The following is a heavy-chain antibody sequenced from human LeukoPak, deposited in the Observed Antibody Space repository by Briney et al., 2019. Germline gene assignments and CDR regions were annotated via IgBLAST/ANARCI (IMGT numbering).Heavy chain of an antibody. CDR1: GFSFSSKW. Sequence: GGPLRLSCAASGFSFSSKWMSWVREPPGKGVEWVANINQDGTEKYYVDSLKGRFTISRDNAKNSLYLQMNSLRADDTAVYYCARVTRYCSGGTCSWFDPWGQGTLVTVSS. CDR3: ARVTRYCSGGTCSWFDP. J-gene: IGHJ5*02. D-gene: IGHD2-15*01. CDR2: INQDGTEK. V-gene: IGHV3-7*01.